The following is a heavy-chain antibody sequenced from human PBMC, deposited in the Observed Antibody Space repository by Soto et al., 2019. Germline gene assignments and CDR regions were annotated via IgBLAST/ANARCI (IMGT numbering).Heavy chain of an antibody. D-gene: IGHD3-16*01. Sequence: EVQLVESGGGLVQPGGSLRLSCAASGFIFSNYWMSWVRQAPGEGLEWVANINQDGSDENYVDSVKGRFTISRDNARISLYLQMNSLRVEDTALYYCARDLFSSGGYWGQGTLVTVSS. CDR2: INQDGSDE. V-gene: IGHV3-7*01. CDR3: ARDLFSSGGY. J-gene: IGHJ4*02. CDR1: GFIFSNYW.